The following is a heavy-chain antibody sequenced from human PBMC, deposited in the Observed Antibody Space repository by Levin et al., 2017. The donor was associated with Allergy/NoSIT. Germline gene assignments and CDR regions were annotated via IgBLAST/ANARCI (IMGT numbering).Heavy chain of an antibody. V-gene: IGHV3-30*18. CDR3: AKDTGSSTWNDALDI. J-gene: IGHJ3*02. D-gene: IGHD6-13*01. CDR2: ISYDGTSK. CDR1: GFTFSGYG. Sequence: GESLKISCAASGFTFSGYGMHWVRQAPGKGLEWVAVISYDGTSKYYADSVKGRFTISRDNSKKTLYLQMNSLTTEDTAVYYCAKDTGSSTWNDALDIWGQGTMVTASS.